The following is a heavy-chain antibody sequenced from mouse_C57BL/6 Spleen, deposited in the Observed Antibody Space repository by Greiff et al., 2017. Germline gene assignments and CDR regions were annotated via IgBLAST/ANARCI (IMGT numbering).Heavy chain of an antibody. V-gene: IGHV1-80*01. J-gene: IGHJ3*01. CDR1: GYAFSSYW. CDR2: IYPGDGDT. D-gene: IGHD1-1*01. CDR3: ARSITTVVGPFAY. Sequence: VQLQQSGAELVKPGASVKISCKASGYAFSSYWMNWVKQRPGKGLEWIGQIYPGDGDTNYNGKFKGKATLTADKSSSTDYMQLSSLTAEDSAVYFCARSITTVVGPFAYWGQGTLVTVSA.